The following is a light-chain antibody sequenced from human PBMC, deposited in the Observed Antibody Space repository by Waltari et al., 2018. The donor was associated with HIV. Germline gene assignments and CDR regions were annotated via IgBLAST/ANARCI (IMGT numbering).Light chain of an antibody. CDR3: QVWDTNSHHPGV. CDR1: NIGRKS. CDR2: DAS. V-gene: IGLV3-21*04. J-gene: IGLJ3*02. Sequence: SYVLTQPPSVSVAPGKTARITCGGNNIGRKSVHWYQQKPGQAPVLVIYDASDRPSGIPERFSGSNSGNTATLTISRVEAGDEADYYCQVWDTNSHHPGVFGGGTKLTVL.